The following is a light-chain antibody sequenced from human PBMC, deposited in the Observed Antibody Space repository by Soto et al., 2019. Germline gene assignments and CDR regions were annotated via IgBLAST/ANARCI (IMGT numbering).Light chain of an antibody. Sequence: SALAQPPSASGSPGQSVTISCTGTRSDVGGYNYVSWFQQHPVKAPKLIIHEVNQRPSGVPDRFSGSKSGNTASLTVSGLQAEDEGTYLCSSYRSYNNVGFGGGTKVTV. V-gene: IGLV2-8*01. CDR2: EVN. CDR3: SSYRSYNNVG. CDR1: RSDVGGYNY. J-gene: IGLJ1*01.